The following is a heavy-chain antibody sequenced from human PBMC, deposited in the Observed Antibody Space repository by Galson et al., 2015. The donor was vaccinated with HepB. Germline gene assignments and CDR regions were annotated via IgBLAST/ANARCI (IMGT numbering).Heavy chain of an antibody. CDR1: GYTLTELS. V-gene: IGHV1-24*01. CDR2: FDPEDGET. J-gene: IGHJ4*02. Sequence: SVKVSCKVSGYTLTELSMHWVRQAPGKGLEWMGGFDPEDGETIYAQKFQGRVTMTEDTSTDTAYMELSSLRSEDTAVYYCATNPWYGGYVRDYWGQGTLVTVSS. CDR3: ATNPWYGGYVRDY. D-gene: IGHD4-17*01.